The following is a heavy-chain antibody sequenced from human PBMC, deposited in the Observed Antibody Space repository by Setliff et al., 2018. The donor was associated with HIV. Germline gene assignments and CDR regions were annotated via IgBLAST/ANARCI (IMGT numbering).Heavy chain of an antibody. D-gene: IGHD3-10*01. J-gene: IGHJ5*02. CDR2: IFASGSS. V-gene: IGHV4-4*09. CDR1: GGSFNGYY. Sequence: SETLSLTCAVYGGSFNGYYWSWIRQPPGKGLEWIGYIFASGSSLYNPSLQSRVSISIDTSKNQFSLKLTSVTAADTAVYYCARRIDNSGSFPDKNWFDTWGQGSLVTVSS. CDR3: ARRIDNSGSFPDKNWFDT.